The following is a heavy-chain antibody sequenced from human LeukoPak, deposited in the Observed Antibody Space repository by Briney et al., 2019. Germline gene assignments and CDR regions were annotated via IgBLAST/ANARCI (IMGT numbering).Heavy chain of an antibody. CDR3: AKGRGYYASGTYYNRIPDP. CDR1: EFTFSSYD. V-gene: IGHV3-30*18. CDR2: ISSDGSVR. Sequence: PGTSLRLSCAASEFTFSSYDMHWVRQAPGKGLEWVAIISSDGSVRYYAESVKGRFTISRDNSKDTLYLQMNGLSAEDTAMYYCAKGRGYYASGTYYNRIPDPWGQGTLVTVSS. J-gene: IGHJ5*02. D-gene: IGHD3-10*01.